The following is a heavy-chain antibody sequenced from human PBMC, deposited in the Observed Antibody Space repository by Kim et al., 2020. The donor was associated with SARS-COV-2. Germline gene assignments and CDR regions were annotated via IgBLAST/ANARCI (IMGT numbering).Heavy chain of an antibody. CDR1: GFTFSGST. J-gene: IGHJ3*02. V-gene: IGHV3-73*01. CDR3: TRVNPIAGDWYGAFDI. Sequence: GGSLRLSCAASGFTFSGSTMHWVRQASGKGLEWVGRIRSKANSYATAYAASVKNRFTISRDDSKNTAYLQMNSLKTEDTAVYYCTRVNPIAGDWYGAFDICGEGTMVTVSS. D-gene: IGHD2-21*02. CDR2: IRSKANSYAT.